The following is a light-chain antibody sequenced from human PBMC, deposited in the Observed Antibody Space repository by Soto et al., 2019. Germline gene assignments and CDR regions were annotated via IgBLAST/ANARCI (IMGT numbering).Light chain of an antibody. CDR1: QYVSVRF. CDR3: QQRRNWPPT. V-gene: IGKV3-11*01. Sequence: EIVLTQSPGTLSLSPGESATLSCRASQYVSVRFLAWYQQKPGQAPRLLMYDTSNRATGIPARFSASGSGTDFTLTISSLEPEDFAVYYCQQRRNWPPTFGGGTKVDNK. J-gene: IGKJ4*01. CDR2: DTS.